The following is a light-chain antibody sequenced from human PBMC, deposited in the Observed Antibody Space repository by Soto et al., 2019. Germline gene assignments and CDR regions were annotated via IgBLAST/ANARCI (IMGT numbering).Light chain of an antibody. V-gene: IGLV1-44*01. Sequence: QSVLTQPPSVSGTPGQRVIISCSGSRSNIGSNSVNWYQQLPGTAPKLLIYINDQRPSGVPDRFSGSTSGSSVSLAISGLQSEDDADYYCASWDDRLKGYVFGTGTKATVL. CDR1: RSNIGSNS. J-gene: IGLJ1*01. CDR2: IND. CDR3: ASWDDRLKGYV.